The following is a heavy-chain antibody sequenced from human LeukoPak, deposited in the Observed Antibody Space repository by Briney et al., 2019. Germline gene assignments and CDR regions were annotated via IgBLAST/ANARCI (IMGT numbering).Heavy chain of an antibody. J-gene: IGHJ4*02. CDR2: IYYSGST. V-gene: IGHV4-39*01. CDR3: ARGNYGDYTDY. Sequence: SETLSLTCTVSGGSISSSSYYWGWIRQPPGKGLEWIGSIYYSGSTYYNPSLKSRVTISVDTSKNQFSLERSSVTAADTAVYYCARGNYGDYTDYWGQGTLVTVSS. CDR1: GGSISSSSYY. D-gene: IGHD4-17*01.